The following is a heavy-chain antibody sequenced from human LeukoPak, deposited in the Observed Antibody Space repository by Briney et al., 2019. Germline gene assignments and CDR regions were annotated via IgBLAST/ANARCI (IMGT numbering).Heavy chain of an antibody. CDR1: GGTFSSYA. D-gene: IGHD3-3*01. CDR2: IIPIFGTA. Sequence: SVKVSCKASGGTFSSYAISWVRQAPGQGLEWMGGIIPIFGTANYAQKFQGRVTITADESTSTAYMELSSLRSEDTAVYYCARGSPTYYDFWSGYHYYFDYWGQGTLVTVSP. V-gene: IGHV1-69*13. CDR3: ARGSPTYYDFWSGYHYYFDY. J-gene: IGHJ4*02.